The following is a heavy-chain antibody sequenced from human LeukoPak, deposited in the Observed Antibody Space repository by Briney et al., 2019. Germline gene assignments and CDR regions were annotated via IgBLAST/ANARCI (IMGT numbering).Heavy chain of an antibody. Sequence: SETLSLTCAVYGGSFSGYYWSWFGRPPGKGLEWIGEINHSGSTNYNPSLKSRVTISVDTSKNQFSLKLSSVTAADTAVYYCVDDRVSPWGQGTLVTVSS. J-gene: IGHJ5*02. CDR1: GGSFSGYY. D-gene: IGHD6-13*01. V-gene: IGHV4-34*01. CDR3: VDDRVSP. CDR2: INHSGST.